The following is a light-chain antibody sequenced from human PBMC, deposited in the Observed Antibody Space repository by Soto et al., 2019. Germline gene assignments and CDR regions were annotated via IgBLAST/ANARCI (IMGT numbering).Light chain of an antibody. CDR1: SSDVGSDYNY. V-gene: IGLV2-14*03. Sequence: QSMLTQPASVSGSPGQSIAISCTGTSSDVGSDYNYVSWYQQHPGKAPKLMVYDVNTRPSGVSNRFSGSKSGTTASLTISGLQAEDEADYYCCSYTTSSTYAFGTGTKVTVL. CDR3: CSYTTSSTYA. J-gene: IGLJ1*01. CDR2: DVN.